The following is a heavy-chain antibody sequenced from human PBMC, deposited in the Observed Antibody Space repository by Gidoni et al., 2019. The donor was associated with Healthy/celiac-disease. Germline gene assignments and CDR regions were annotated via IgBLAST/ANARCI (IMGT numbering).Heavy chain of an antibody. D-gene: IGHD5-18*01. Sequence: QVQLVESGGGVVKHGRSLRLSCAASGFPFSSYGMHWVRQAPGKGLEWVAVIWYDGSNKYYADAVKGRFTISRDNSKNTLYLQMNSLRAEDTAVYYCAREGDTAMVSWYFDLWGRGTLVTVSS. CDR2: IWYDGSNK. CDR3: AREGDTAMVSWYFDL. J-gene: IGHJ2*01. V-gene: IGHV3-33*01. CDR1: GFPFSSYG.